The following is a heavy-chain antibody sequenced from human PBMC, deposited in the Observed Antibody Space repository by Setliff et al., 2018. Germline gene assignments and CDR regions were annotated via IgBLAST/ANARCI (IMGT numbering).Heavy chain of an antibody. V-gene: IGHV3-21*01. CDR2: ISSRSSHI. CDR3: MSGHASGSRGY. D-gene: IGHD1-26*01. J-gene: IGHJ4*02. Sequence: SLRLSCAASGFTFSSYTINWVRQAPGKGLEWVSTISSRSSHIYYADSVKGRFTISRDNAKNSVYLQMNSLRVEDTAVYYCMSGHASGSRGYWGQGTLVTVSS. CDR1: GFTFSSYT.